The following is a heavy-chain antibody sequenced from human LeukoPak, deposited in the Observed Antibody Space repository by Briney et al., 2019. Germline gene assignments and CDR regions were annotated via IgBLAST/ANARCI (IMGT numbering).Heavy chain of an antibody. CDR1: GSTFDDYA. D-gene: IGHD3-22*01. V-gene: IGHV3-43*02. Sequence: GGSLRLSCAASGSTFDDYAMHWVRQAPGKGLEWVSLISGDGGSTYYADSVKGRFTISRDNSKNSLYLQMNSLRTEDTALYYCAKDSAYYDSSGYTSFQYYFDYWGQGTLVTVSS. CDR2: ISGDGGST. CDR3: AKDSAYYDSSGYTSFQYYFDY. J-gene: IGHJ4*02.